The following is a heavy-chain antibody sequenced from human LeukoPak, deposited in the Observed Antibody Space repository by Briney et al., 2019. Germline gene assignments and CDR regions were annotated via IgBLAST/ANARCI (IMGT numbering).Heavy chain of an antibody. V-gene: IGHV3-30-3*01. CDR2: ISYDGSNK. J-gene: IGHJ5*02. CDR3: ARSQEVLFDP. CDR1: GFTFSSYA. Sequence: GGSLRLSCAASGFTFSSYAMHWVRQAPVKGLEWVAVISYDGSNKYYADSVKGRFTISRDNSKNTLYLQMNSLRAEDTAVYYCARSQEVLFDPWGQGTLVTVSS. D-gene: IGHD1-26*01.